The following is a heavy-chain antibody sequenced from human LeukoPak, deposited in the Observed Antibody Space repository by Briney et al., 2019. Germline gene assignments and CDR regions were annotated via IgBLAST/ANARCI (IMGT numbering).Heavy chain of an antibody. J-gene: IGHJ4*02. Sequence: PSETLSLTCTVSGASINTYSWSWVRQPPGKGLEWIGYIYNSGSTNYNPSLKSRVTISLDTSNNQFSLRLSSVTAADTAVYYCASGYSSSWYTFDYWGQGTLVTVSS. V-gene: IGHV4-59*01. CDR3: ASGYSSSWYTFDY. CDR2: IYNSGST. CDR1: GASINTYS. D-gene: IGHD6-13*01.